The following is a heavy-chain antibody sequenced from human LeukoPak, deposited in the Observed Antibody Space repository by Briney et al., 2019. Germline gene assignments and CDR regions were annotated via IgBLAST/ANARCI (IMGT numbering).Heavy chain of an antibody. Sequence: SETLSLTCTVSGAXISFYYWTWIRQSPGKGLEWIGYFYYSGSTQHSPALKSRVSISGDTSKNQFFLRLTSLTAADTAVYFCARGTLGGYSSGWPFLDYWGQGTLVTVSS. V-gene: IGHV4-59*01. CDR1: GAXISFYY. J-gene: IGHJ4*02. CDR3: ARGTLGGYSSGWPFLDY. CDR2: FYYSGST. D-gene: IGHD6-25*01.